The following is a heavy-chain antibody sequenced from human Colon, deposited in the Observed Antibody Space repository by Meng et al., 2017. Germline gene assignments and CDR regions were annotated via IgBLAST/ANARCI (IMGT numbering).Heavy chain of an antibody. CDR1: GFTFSRYA. Sequence: EVQLLESGGGLVQPGGSLRLSCAASGFTFSRYAMSWVRQAPGDGLEWVSAISDGGIDTFYADSVKGRFTISRDNSRNALYLQVDSLRVEDTALYYCARRIEAVGIRCFDLWGRGTLVTVSS. V-gene: IGHV3-23*01. J-gene: IGHJ2*01. CDR3: ARRIEAVGIRCFDL. D-gene: IGHD6-13*01. CDR2: ISDGGIDT.